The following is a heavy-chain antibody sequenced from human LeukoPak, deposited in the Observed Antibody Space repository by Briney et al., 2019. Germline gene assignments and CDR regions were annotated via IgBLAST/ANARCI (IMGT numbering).Heavy chain of an antibody. CDR3: ARVESSSRLYYFDY. D-gene: IGHD6-6*01. Sequence: PSETLSLTCAVYGGSFSGYYWSWIRQPPGKGLEWIGEINHSGSTNYNPSLKSRVTISVDTSKNQFSLKLSSVTAADTAVYYCARVESSSRLYYFDYWGQGTLVTVSS. V-gene: IGHV4-34*01. J-gene: IGHJ4*02. CDR2: INHSGST. CDR1: GGSFSGYY.